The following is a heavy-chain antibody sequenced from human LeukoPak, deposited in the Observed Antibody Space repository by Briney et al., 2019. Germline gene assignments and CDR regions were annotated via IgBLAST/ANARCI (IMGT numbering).Heavy chain of an antibody. Sequence: GGSLRLSCAASGFAFSSYAMSWVRQAPGKGLEWVSAISGSGGSTYYADSVKGRFTISRDNSKNTLYLQMNSLRAEDTAVYYCAQEGMFYDSSGYYSGAFDIWGQGTVVTVSS. V-gene: IGHV3-23*01. CDR1: GFAFSSYA. J-gene: IGHJ3*02. CDR2: ISGSGGST. D-gene: IGHD3-22*01. CDR3: AQEGMFYDSSGYYSGAFDI.